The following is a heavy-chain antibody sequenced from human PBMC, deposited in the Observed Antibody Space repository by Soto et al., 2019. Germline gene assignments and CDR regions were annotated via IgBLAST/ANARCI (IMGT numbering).Heavy chain of an antibody. J-gene: IGHJ3*02. CDR2: IIPMFGTL. D-gene: IGHD2-15*01. Sequence: GGSVKVSCKASGGAFSGYTISWVRQAPGQGLEWLGGIIPMFGTLYYAQKFQGRLTIAADSSTSTAYMELSTLRSADTAVYYCARKVASSDDAFDIWGQGTMVTVSS. V-gene: IGHV1-69*06. CDR1: GGAFSGYT. CDR3: ARKVASSDDAFDI.